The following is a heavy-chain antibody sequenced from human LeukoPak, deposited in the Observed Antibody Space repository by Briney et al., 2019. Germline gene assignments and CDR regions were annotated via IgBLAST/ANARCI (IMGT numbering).Heavy chain of an antibody. J-gene: IGHJ4*02. V-gene: IGHV3-48*01. D-gene: IGHD6-19*01. Sequence: GGSLRLSCAVSGFTFSSYSMNWVRQAPGKGLEWLSYISSSSSTIYYADSVKGRFTISRDNAKNSLYLQMNSLRAEDTALYYCAKASNIAVAGPGYWGQGTLVTVSS. CDR3: AKASNIAVAGPGY. CDR1: GFTFSSYS. CDR2: ISSSSSTI.